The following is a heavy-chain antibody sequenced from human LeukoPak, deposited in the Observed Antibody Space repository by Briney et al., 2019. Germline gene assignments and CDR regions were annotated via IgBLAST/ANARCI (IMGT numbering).Heavy chain of an antibody. CDR1: GGSFSGYY. J-gene: IGHJ3*02. Sequence: PSETLSLTCAVYGGSFSGYYWSWLRQPPGKGLEWLGEINHSGSTNYNPSLKSRVTISVDTSKNQFSLKLSSVTAADTAVYYFPREVGIRYFDWLSTPGAFDIWGQGTMVTVSS. V-gene: IGHV4-34*09. CDR2: INHSGST. CDR3: PREVGIRYFDWLSTPGAFDI. D-gene: IGHD3-9*01.